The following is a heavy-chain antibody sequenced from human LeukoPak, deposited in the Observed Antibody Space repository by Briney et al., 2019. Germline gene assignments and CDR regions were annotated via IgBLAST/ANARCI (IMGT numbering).Heavy chain of an antibody. CDR1: GYSISSYNY. D-gene: IGHD3-22*01. V-gene: IGHV4-38-2*01. CDR2: IYHSGST. Sequence: PSETLSLTCAVSGYSISSYNYWVWIRQPPGQGLEWTGGIYHSGSTYYNPSLKSRVTMSVDTSKNQFSLKLSSVTAADTAVYYCARVPRDSSSSNYMRRFDYWGQGTLVTVSS. J-gene: IGHJ4*02. CDR3: ARVPRDSSSSNYMRRFDY.